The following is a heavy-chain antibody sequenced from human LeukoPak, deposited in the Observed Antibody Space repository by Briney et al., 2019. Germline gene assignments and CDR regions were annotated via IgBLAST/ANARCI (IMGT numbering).Heavy chain of an antibody. D-gene: IGHD3-22*01. J-gene: IGHJ6*02. CDR3: ARDRLDYYDSSGYAPYYYYGMDV. Sequence: SVKVSCKASGGTFSSYAISWVRQAPGQGLEWMGGIIPIFGTANYAQKFQGRVTITADESTSTAYMELGSLRSEDTAVYYCARDRLDYYDSSGYAPYYYYGMDVWGQGTTVTVSS. CDR2: IIPIFGTA. V-gene: IGHV1-69*13. CDR1: GGTFSSYA.